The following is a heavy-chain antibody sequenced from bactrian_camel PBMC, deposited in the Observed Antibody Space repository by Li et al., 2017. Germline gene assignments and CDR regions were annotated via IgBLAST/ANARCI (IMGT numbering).Heavy chain of an antibody. J-gene: IGHJ4*01. D-gene: IGHD8*01. V-gene: IGHV3S1*01. CDR3: ATDLLLMRPLEASEYKH. CDR2: IYTGTDRT. CDR1: TYSVSTNC. Sequence: HVQLVESGGGSVQAGGSLRLSCTISTYSVSTNCMGWFRQAPDSVREGVASIYTGTDRTYYADSVKGRFAIWQDNAKATVYLEINYLRPEDTAMYYCATDLLLMRPLEASEYKHWGQGTQVTVS.